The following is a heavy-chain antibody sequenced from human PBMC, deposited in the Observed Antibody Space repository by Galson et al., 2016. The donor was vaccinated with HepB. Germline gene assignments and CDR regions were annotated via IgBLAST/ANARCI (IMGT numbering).Heavy chain of an antibody. Sequence: SVKVSCKASGHTFTSYGFSWVRQAPGQGLEWMGWITPYNANTKYAGKLQGRVTMTTDTSTSTAYMELRSLRSDDTAVYYCARGNPSDYDFWSGYPVCGQGTTVTVSS. V-gene: IGHV1-18*01. J-gene: IGHJ6*02. CDR3: ARGNPSDYDFWSGYPV. CDR1: GHTFTSYG. D-gene: IGHD3-3*01. CDR2: ITPYNANT.